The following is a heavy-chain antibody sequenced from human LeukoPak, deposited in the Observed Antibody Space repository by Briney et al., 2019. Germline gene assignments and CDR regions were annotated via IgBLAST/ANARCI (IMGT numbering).Heavy chain of an antibody. CDR1: GFTFDDYA. J-gene: IGHJ4*02. Sequence: GGSLRLSCAASGFTFDDYAMHWVRQAPGKGLEWVSGISWNSGSIGYADSVKGRFTISRDNAKNSLYLQMNSLRAEDTALYYCAKDIFYDSSGLPDYWGQGTLVTVSS. D-gene: IGHD3-22*01. CDR3: AKDIFYDSSGLPDY. V-gene: IGHV3-9*01. CDR2: ISWNSGSI.